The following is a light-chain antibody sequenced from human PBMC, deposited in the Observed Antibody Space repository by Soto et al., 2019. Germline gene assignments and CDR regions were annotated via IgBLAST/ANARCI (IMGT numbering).Light chain of an antibody. J-gene: IGKJ1*01. V-gene: IGKV3-15*01. CDR1: QSVSSN. CDR2: GAS. CDR3: KKYNNWPRT. Sequence: EIVMTQSPATLSVSPGERATLSCRAGQSVSSNLAWYQQKPGQAPRLLIYGASTRATGIPARFSGSGSGTEFTLTISSLQSEDFAVYYCKKYNNWPRTFGQGTKVDIK.